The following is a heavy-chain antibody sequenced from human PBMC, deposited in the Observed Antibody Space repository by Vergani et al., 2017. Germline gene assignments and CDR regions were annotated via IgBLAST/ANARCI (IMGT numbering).Heavy chain of an antibody. CDR2: ICYDGSNK. Sequence: QVQLVESGGGLVKPGGSLRLSCAASGFTFSDYYMSWIRQAPGKGLEWVAVICYDGSNKYYADSVKGRFTISRDNSKKTLYLQMNSLRAEDTAVYYCARDMGGSSSSSDYWGQGTLVTVSS. D-gene: IGHD6-6*01. J-gene: IGHJ4*02. CDR3: ARDMGGSSSSSDY. CDR1: GFTFSDYY. V-gene: IGHV3-33*08.